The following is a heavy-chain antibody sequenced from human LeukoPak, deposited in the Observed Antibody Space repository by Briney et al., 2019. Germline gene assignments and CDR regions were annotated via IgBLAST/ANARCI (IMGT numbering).Heavy chain of an antibody. CDR1: GDSISTYY. V-gene: IGHV4-59*01. CDR3: ARAVGGDGSGSL. D-gene: IGHD3-10*01. J-gene: IGHJ4*02. CDR2: IYYRVTS. Sequence: PSETLSLTCTVSGDSISTYYWSWIRQPPGKGLEWIGYIYYRVTSDYNPSPKSRVTMSVDMSTRQISLKLSSVTAAGTAVYYCARAVGGDGSGSLWGPGTLVTVSS.